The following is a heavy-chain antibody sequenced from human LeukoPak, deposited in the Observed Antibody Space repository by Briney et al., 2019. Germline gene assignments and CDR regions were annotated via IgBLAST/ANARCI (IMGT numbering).Heavy chain of an antibody. Sequence: AGGSLRLSCAASGFSFISNVMNWVRQAPGKGLEGVSVISASGGSTHYADSVKGRFTISRDNSKNTLYLQMNSLRADDTAAYFCAKAAGSDPNYYFGYWGQGTLVTVSS. CDR2: ISASGGST. CDR3: AKAAGSDPNYYFGY. CDR1: GFSFISNV. V-gene: IGHV3-23*01. J-gene: IGHJ4*02. D-gene: IGHD3-10*01.